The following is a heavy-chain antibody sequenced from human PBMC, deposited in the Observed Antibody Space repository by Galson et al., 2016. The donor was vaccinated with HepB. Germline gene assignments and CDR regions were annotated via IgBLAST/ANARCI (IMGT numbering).Heavy chain of an antibody. D-gene: IGHD1/OR15-1a*01. CDR2: ISSRSSYT. J-gene: IGHJ6*02. Sequence: SLRLSCAASGFIFSDYYMSWIRQAPGKGLEWISYISSRSSYTKYADSVKGRFTISRDNAENSVYLQMNSLRDGDTAVYFCAREGFTAEHFYYYGMDVWGQETTVIVSS. V-gene: IGHV3-11*06. CDR3: AREGFTAEHFYYYGMDV. CDR1: GFIFSDYY.